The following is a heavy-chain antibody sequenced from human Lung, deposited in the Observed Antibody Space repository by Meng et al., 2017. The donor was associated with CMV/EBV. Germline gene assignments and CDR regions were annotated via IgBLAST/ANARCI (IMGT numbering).Heavy chain of an antibody. V-gene: IGHV3-43*01. CDR3: AKETSNYDFWSGYYTGGLDP. D-gene: IGHD3-3*01. CDR2: ISWDVDTT. CDR1: GFTFDDYT. Sequence: GESLKISCAASGFTFDDYTMHWVRQAPGKGLEWVSLISWDVDTTYYADSVKGRFSISRDNSKNSLYLQMNSLRTEDTALYYCAKETSNYDFWSGYYTGGLDPWGKGNXVNGAS. J-gene: IGHJ5*02.